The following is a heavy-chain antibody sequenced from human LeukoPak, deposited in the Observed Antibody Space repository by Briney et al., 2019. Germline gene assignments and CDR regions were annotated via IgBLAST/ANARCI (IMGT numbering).Heavy chain of an antibody. CDR2: IYYSGST. J-gene: IGHJ4*02. CDR1: GGSISNYF. CDR3: ATRLRVDY. V-gene: IGHV4-59*05. D-gene: IGHD4-17*01. Sequence: PSETLSLTCTVSGGSISNYFWSWIRQPPGKGLEWIGSIYYSGSTYYNPSLKSRVTISVDTSKNQFSLKLSSATAADTAVYYCATRLRVDYWGQGTLVTVSS.